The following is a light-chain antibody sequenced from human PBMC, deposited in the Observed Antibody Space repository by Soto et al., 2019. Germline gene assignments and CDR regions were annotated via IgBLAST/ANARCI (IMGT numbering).Light chain of an antibody. CDR3: SSYTSSSTPWV. CDR1: SSDVGGYNY. J-gene: IGLJ3*02. V-gene: IGLV2-14*01. CDR2: DVS. Sequence: QSALTQPASVSGSPGQSITISCTGTSSDVGGYNYVSWYQQHPGKAPKLMIYDVSNRPSGVSNRFSGSKSGNTASLTISGLQAADEADYYCSSYTSSSTPWVFGGGTKVTVL.